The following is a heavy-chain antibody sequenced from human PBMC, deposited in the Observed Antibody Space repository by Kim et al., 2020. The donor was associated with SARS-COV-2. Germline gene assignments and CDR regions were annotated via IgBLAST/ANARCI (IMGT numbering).Heavy chain of an antibody. CDR3: SRRYIYCTGENCPFDD. CDR2: IYYSGST. D-gene: IGHD2-8*02. Sequence: SETLSLTCAVSGGSISNSDYYWVWLRQPPGKGLELIASIYYSGSTYYNPSLKSRVTISVDTSKNQFSLKLRSVNAADTAMYYCSRRYIYCTGENCPFDDWGQGTLVTVSA. J-gene: IGHJ4*02. CDR1: GGSISNSDYY. V-gene: IGHV4-39*01.